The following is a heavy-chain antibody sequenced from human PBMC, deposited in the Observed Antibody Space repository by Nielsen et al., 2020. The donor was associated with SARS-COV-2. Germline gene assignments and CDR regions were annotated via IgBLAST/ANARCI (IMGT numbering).Heavy chain of an antibody. CDR3: ARMNYDILTGFYYGMDV. CDR1: GFSLSNARMG. J-gene: IGHJ6*02. D-gene: IGHD3-9*01. V-gene: IGHV2-26*01. CDR2: IFSNDEK. Sequence: SGPTLVKPTETLTLTCTVSGFSLSNARMGVSWIRQPPGKALEWLAHIFSNDEKSYSTSLKSRLTISKDTSKNQVVLTMTNMDPVDTATYYCARMNYDILTGFYYGMDVWGQGTTVTVSS.